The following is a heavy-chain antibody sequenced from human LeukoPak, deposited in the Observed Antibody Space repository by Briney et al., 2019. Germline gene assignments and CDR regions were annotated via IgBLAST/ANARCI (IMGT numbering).Heavy chain of an antibody. V-gene: IGHV3-7*04. D-gene: IGHD7-27*01. CDR2: MNQDGSEK. CDR1: GFTFSSYW. J-gene: IGHJ4*02. CDR3: ARDFYWGFDF. Sequence: GGSLRLSCAASGFTFSSYWMSWVRQAPGKGLEWVAAMNQDGSEKYYVDSVKGRFTISRDNAKNSLYLQMNSLRVEDTAVYYCARDFYWGFDFWGQGTLVTVSS.